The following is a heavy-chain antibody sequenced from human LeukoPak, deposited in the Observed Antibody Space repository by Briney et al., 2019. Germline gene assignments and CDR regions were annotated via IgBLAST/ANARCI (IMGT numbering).Heavy chain of an antibody. CDR3: ARESYSSGYYYY. CDR2: IYYSGST. D-gene: IGHD3-22*01. Sequence: SETLSLTCTVSGGSISSSSYYWGWIRQPPGKGLEWIGSIYYSGSTYYNPSLKSRVTISVDTSKNQFSLKLSSVTAADTAVYYCARESYSSGYYYYWGQGTLVTVSS. CDR1: GGSISSSSYY. J-gene: IGHJ4*02. V-gene: IGHV4-39*07.